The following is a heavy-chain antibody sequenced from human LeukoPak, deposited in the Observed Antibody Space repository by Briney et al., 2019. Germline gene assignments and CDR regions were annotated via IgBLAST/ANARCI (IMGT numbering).Heavy chain of an antibody. D-gene: IGHD3-3*01. CDR2: IKQDGSEK. V-gene: IGHV3-7*01. Sequence: GGSLRLSCAASGFTFSGYWMSWVRQPPGKGLEWVANIKQDGSEKYYVDSVKGRFTISRDNAKNSLYLQMNSLRAEDTAVYYCARGGNYDFWSDYSLPYFDYWGQGTLVTVSS. CDR3: ARGGNYDFWSDYSLPYFDY. J-gene: IGHJ4*02. CDR1: GFTFSGYW.